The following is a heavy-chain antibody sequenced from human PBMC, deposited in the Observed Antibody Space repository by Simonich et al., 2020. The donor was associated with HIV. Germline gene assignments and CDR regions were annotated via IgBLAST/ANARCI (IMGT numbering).Heavy chain of an antibody. CDR2: INTNTGNP. J-gene: IGHJ4*02. Sequence: QVQLVQSGSELKKPGASVNVSCKASGYPFTTHAKNWVRQAPGQGLEWMGGINTNTGNPTYAQGFTGRFVFSLDTSVSTAYLQISSLKDEDTAVYYCVREVRSFDYWGQGTLVTVSS. CDR3: VREVRSFDY. V-gene: IGHV7-4-1*02. CDR1: GYPFTTHA. D-gene: IGHD4-17*01.